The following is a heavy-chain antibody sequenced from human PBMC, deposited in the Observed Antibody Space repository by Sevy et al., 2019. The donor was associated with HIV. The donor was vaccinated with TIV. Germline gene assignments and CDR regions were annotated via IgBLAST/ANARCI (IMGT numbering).Heavy chain of an antibody. CDR2: IYYSGST. CDR3: ARASASGSYVEWFDP. J-gene: IGHJ5*02. Sequence: SETLSLTCTVSGGSISSYYWSWIQQPPGKGLEWIGYIYYSGSTNYNPSLKSRVTISVDTSKNQFSLKLSSVTAADTAVYYCARASASGSYVEWFDPWGQGTLVTVSS. D-gene: IGHD1-26*01. V-gene: IGHV4-59*01. CDR1: GGSISSYY.